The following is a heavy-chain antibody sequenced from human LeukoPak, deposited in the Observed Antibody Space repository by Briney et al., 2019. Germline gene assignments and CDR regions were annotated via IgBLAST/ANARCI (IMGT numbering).Heavy chain of an antibody. J-gene: IGHJ4*02. D-gene: IGHD5-24*01. Sequence: GRSLRLSCAASGFTFSGYAMHWVRQAPGKGLEWVAVISYDGSNKYYADSVKGRFTISRDNSKNTLYLQMNSLRAEDTAVYYCARGQGDNYHPHPGFDYWGQGTLVTVSS. V-gene: IGHV3-30*01. CDR1: GFTFSGYA. CDR3: ARGQGDNYHPHPGFDY. CDR2: ISYDGSNK.